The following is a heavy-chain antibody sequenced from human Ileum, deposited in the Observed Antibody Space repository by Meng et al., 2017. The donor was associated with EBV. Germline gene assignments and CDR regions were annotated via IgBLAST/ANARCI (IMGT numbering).Heavy chain of an antibody. CDR2: ISGYNGNT. J-gene: IGHJ4*02. D-gene: IGHD1-26*01. V-gene: IGHV1-18*01. Sequence: QVQLVQSVAEVKKPXASVKVSCKAYGYTFTSYGISWVRQAPGQGLEWMGWISGYNGNTNYAQKLQGRVTMTTATSTSTAYMELRSLRSDDTAVYYCAREADGATFDYWGQGTLVTISS. CDR3: AREADGATFDY. CDR1: GYTFTSYG.